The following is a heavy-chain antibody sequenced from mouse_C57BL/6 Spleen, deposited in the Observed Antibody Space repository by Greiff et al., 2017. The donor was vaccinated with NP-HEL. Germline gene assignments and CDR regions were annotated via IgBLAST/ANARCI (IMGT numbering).Heavy chain of an antibody. CDR2: ISSGGSYT. CDR1: GFTFSSYG. Sequence: EVKLVESGGDLVKPGGSLKLSCAASGFTFSSYGMSWVRQTPDKRLEWVATISSGGSYTYYPDSVKGRFTISRDNATNTLYLQMSSLKSEDTAMYYCARHRGDYWGQGTSVTVSS. V-gene: IGHV5-6*01. J-gene: IGHJ4*01. CDR3: ARHRGDY.